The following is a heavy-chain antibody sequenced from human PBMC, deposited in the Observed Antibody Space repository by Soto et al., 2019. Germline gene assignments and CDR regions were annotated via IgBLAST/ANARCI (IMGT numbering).Heavy chain of an antibody. CDR2: INSDGSST. V-gene: IGHV3-74*01. CDR1: GFTFSSYW. Sequence: GGSLRLSCAASGFTFSSYWMHWVRQAPGKGLVWVSRINSDGSSTSYADSVKGRFTISRDNAKNTLYLQMNSLRAEDTAVYYCARVESVVFNWFAPWGQGTLVTVSS. D-gene: IGHD6-6*01. J-gene: IGHJ5*02. CDR3: ARVESVVFNWFAP.